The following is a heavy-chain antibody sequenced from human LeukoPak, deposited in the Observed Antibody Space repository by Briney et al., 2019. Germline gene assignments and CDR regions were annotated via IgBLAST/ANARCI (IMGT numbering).Heavy chain of an antibody. D-gene: IGHD3-3*01. V-gene: IGHV3-30-3*01. CDR1: GFTFSSYA. CDR3: AKGSRSGYYQDYFDY. Sequence: GGSLRLSCAASGFTFSSYAMHWVRQAPGKGLEWVAVISYDGSNKYYADSVKGRFTISRDNSKNTLYLQMNSLRAEDTAVYYCAKGSRSGYYQDYFDYWGQGTLVTVSS. CDR2: ISYDGSNK. J-gene: IGHJ4*02.